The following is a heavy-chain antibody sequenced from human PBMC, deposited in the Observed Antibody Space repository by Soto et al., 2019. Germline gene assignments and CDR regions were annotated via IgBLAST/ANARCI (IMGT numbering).Heavy chain of an antibody. J-gene: IGHJ3*02. CDR3: ARRFWSGYSSPLGAFDI. CDR2: IKQDGSEK. CDR1: GFTFSSYW. Sequence: GGSLRLSCAASGFTFSSYWMSWVRQAPGKGLEWVANIKQDGSEKYCVDSVKGRFTISRDNAKNSLYLQMNSLRAEDTAVYYCARRFWSGYSSPLGAFDIWGQGTMVTVSS. V-gene: IGHV3-7*01. D-gene: IGHD3-3*01.